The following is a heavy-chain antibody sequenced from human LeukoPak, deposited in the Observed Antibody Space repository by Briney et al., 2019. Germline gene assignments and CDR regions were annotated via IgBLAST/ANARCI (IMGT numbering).Heavy chain of an antibody. D-gene: IGHD3-16*01. V-gene: IGHV3-23*01. CDR3: AKAYYDHVWGSYSPGPEYLQH. CDR1: GFTFSDYA. J-gene: IGHJ1*01. CDR2: IVGRGGST. Sequence: PGGSLRLSCAGSGFTFSDYAMSWVRQAPGKGLEWVSYIVGRGGSTYYSDSVKGRFTISRDESKNTLYLQMNSLRVEDTALYYCAKAYYDHVWGSYSPGPEYLQHWGLGTLVTVSS.